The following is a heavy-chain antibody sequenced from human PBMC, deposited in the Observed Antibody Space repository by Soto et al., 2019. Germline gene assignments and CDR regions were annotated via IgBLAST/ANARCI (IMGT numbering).Heavy chain of an antibody. D-gene: IGHD3-22*01. Sequence: GGSLRLSCAASGFTFSSYGMHWVRQAPGKGLEWVAVISYDGSNKYYADSVKGRFTISRDNSKNTLYLQMNSLRAEDTAVYYCIRGHYCDSTGYFDQDNFDIWGQGTMVTVSS. J-gene: IGHJ3*02. V-gene: IGHV3-30*03. CDR2: ISYDGSNK. CDR1: GFTFSSYG. CDR3: IRGHYCDSTGYFDQDNFDI.